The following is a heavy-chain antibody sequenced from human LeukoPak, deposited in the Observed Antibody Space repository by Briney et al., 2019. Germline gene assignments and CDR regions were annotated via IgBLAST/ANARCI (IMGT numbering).Heavy chain of an antibody. D-gene: IGHD3-10*01. CDR2: INAGNGNT. V-gene: IGHV1-3*01. J-gene: IGHJ5*02. Sequence: RASVKVSCKASGYTFTSYAMHWVRQAPGQRPEWMGWINAGNGNTKYSQKFQGRVTITRDTSASTAYMELSSLRSEDTAAYYCAQYNRDGELLGGGWFDPWGQGTLVTVSS. CDR1: GYTFTSYA. CDR3: AQYNRDGELLGGGWFDP.